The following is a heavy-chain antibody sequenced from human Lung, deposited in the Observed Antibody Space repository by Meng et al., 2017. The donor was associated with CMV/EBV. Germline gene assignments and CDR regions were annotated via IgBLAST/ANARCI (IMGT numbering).Heavy chain of an antibody. D-gene: IGHD3-16*02. Sequence: SVXVSXXASGYTFTGYYIHWVRQAPGQGLEWMGWLNPNSGGTNYAQKFQGRVTMTRDTSINTAYMDLSRLRSEDTAAYYCARTQDPAHVGSYRYYYYYPIDIWGQGTXVTVSS. CDR3: ARTQDPAHVGSYRYYYYYPIDI. CDR2: LNPNSGGT. J-gene: IGHJ6*02. V-gene: IGHV1-2*02. CDR1: GYTFTGYY.